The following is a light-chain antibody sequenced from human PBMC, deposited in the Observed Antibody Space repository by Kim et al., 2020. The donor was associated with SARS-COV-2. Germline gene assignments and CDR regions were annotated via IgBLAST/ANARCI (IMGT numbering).Light chain of an antibody. CDR3: QAWDSSTAV. Sequence: LCPVQPTSIRCSGDNLGDKYTYWYQQKPGQSPVLVIYQDTKRPSGIPERFSGSNSGNTATLTISGTQALDEGDYYCQAWDSSTAVFGGGTQLTVL. J-gene: IGLJ3*02. V-gene: IGLV3-1*01. CDR2: QDT. CDR1: NLGDKY.